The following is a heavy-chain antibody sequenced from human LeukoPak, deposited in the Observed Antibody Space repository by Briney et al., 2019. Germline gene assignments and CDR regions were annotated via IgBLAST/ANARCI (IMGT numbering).Heavy chain of an antibody. J-gene: IGHJ3*02. Sequence: ASVKVSCKASGGTFSSYAISRVRQAPGQGLEWMGGIIPIFGTANYAQKFQGRVTITADESTSTAYMELSSLRSEDTAVYYCARVYDSSGYRRAFDIWGQGTMVTVSS. CDR1: GGTFSSYA. D-gene: IGHD3-22*01. CDR2: IIPIFGTA. V-gene: IGHV1-69*13. CDR3: ARVYDSSGYRRAFDI.